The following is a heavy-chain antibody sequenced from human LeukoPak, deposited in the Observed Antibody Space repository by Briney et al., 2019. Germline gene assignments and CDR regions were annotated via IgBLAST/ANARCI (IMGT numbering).Heavy chain of an antibody. CDR2: IYHSGST. CDR3: ARGGAARLHFQN. J-gene: IGHJ1*01. D-gene: IGHD6-6*01. CDR1: GGSINTYY. Sequence: SETLSLTCTVSGGSINTYYWNWIRQPPGKGLEWIGYIYHSGSTNYNPSLQSRVTISVDTSKNQFSLNLNSVTAADTAVYYCARGGAARLHFQNWGQGTLVTVSS. V-gene: IGHV4-59*01.